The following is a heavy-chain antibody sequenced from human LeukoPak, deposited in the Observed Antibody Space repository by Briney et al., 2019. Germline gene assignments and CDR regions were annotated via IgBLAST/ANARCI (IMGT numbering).Heavy chain of an antibody. V-gene: IGHV4-59*01. Sequence: SETLSLTCSVSGASMRNFYWSWIRQPPGEGLEWIGYIDYTGSTSYNPSLKSRVTISIDTSKNQFSLRLNSVAAADTAVYFCARGLSSTRRESDYWGQGTLVTVS. J-gene: IGHJ4*02. CDR1: GASMRNFY. CDR2: IDYTGST. D-gene: IGHD2-2*01. CDR3: ARGLSSTRRESDY.